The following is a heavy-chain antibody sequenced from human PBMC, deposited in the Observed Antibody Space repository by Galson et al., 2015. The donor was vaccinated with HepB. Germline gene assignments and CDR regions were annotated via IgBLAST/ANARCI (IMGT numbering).Heavy chain of an antibody. CDR2: ILDDGNDQ. Sequence: SLRLSCAASGFTFSNYAMHWVRQAPGKGLEWMAVILDDGNDQYYADSVKGRFTISRDNSKNTLFLHMSSLRGDDTAVYYCARDQVPYGDHGGHFDYWGQGTPVTVSS. V-gene: IGHV3-30*04. J-gene: IGHJ4*02. D-gene: IGHD4-17*01. CDR1: GFTFSNYA. CDR3: ARDQVPYGDHGGHFDY.